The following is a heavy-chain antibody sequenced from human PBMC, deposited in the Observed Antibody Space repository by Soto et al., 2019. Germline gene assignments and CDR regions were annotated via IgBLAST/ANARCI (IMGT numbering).Heavy chain of an antibody. V-gene: IGHV1-69*13. CDR1: GGTFSSYA. CDR2: IIPIFGTA. D-gene: IGHD4-17*01. J-gene: IGHJ4*02. CDR3: ARDVAPTRDLAFDY. Sequence: GASVKVSCKASGGTFSSYAISWVRQAPGQGLEWMGGIIPIFGTANYAQKFQGRVTITADESTSTAYMELSSLRSEDTAVYYCARDVAPTRDLAFDYWGQGTLVTVSS.